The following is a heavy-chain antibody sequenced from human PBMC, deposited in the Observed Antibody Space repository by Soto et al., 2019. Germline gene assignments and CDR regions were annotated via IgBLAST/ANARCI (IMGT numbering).Heavy chain of an antibody. CDR2: ASYDGSYK. Sequence: QVQLVESGGGVVQPGRSLRLSCAASGFTFSSVGMHWVRQAPGKVLEWVAVASYDGSYKYYADSVKGRFTISRDNSKNTLYLQMNCLRAEDTAVYYCAKERSVVATAPDFDYWGQGTLVTVSS. CDR1: GFTFSSVG. V-gene: IGHV3-30*18. J-gene: IGHJ4*02. D-gene: IGHD5-12*01. CDR3: AKERSVVATAPDFDY.